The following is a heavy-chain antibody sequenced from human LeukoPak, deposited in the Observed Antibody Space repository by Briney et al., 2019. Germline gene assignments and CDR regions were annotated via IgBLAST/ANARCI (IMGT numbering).Heavy chain of an antibody. CDR2: IKPDGSEK. D-gene: IGHD3-10*01. Sequence: GGSLRLSCAASGFTFSTYWMTWVRQSPGKGLEWVANIKPDGSEKYFVDSVKGRFTISRDNAKNALYLEMNSLRAEDTAEYFCARERMYSGSGSTYPYYAYWGQGTLVTVSS. CDR3: ARERMYSGSGSTYPYYAY. J-gene: IGHJ4*01. V-gene: IGHV3-7*01. CDR1: GFTFSTYW.